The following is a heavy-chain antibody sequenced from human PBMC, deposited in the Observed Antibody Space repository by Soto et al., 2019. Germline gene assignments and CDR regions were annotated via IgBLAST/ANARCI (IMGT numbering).Heavy chain of an antibody. J-gene: IGHJ4*02. CDR2: IYYSGST. V-gene: IGHV4-31*03. D-gene: IGHD3-16*01. CDR3: ARCPGIMAKIDY. CDR1: GGSISSGGYY. Sequence: QVQLQESGPGLVKPSQTLSLTCTVSGGSISSGGYYWSWIRQHPGKGLEWIGYIYYSGSTYYNPSLNSRVTISVDPSKNQFSLKLSSVTAADTAVYYCARCPGIMAKIDYWGQGTLVTVSS.